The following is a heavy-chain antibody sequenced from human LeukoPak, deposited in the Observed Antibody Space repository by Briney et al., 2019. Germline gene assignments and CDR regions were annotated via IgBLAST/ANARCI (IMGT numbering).Heavy chain of an antibody. CDR1: GYTLTSYG. D-gene: IGHD2-15*01. CDR2: ISAYNGNT. CDR3: ARDFTGYCSGGSCYADY. Sequence: ASVKVSCKASGYTLTSYGISWVRQAPGQGLEWMGWISAYNGNTNYAQKLQGRVTMTTDTSTSTAYMELRSLRSDDTAVYYCARDFTGYCSGGSCYADYWGQGTLVTVSS. V-gene: IGHV1-18*01. J-gene: IGHJ4*02.